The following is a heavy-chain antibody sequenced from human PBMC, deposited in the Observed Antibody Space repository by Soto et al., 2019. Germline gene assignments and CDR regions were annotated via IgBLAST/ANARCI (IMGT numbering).Heavy chain of an antibody. D-gene: IGHD1-26*01. V-gene: IGHV3-23*01. J-gene: IGHJ4*02. CDR2: ISGSDGKT. Sequence: EVQLLESGGGLVRPGGSLRLSCTASGFSFRSYALSWVRQAPGKGLEWVPTISGSDGKTYYADSVKGRFSISRDTSKTTLYLEMTSLRVEDTAVYYCARWSFLDYWGQGTRVTVS. CDR3: ARWSFLDY. CDR1: GFSFRSYA.